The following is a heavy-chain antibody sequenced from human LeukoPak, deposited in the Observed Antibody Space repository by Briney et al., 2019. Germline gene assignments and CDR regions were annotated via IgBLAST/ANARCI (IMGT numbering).Heavy chain of an antibody. J-gene: IGHJ4*02. CDR2: VHYSGST. V-gene: IGHV4-59*12. D-gene: IGHD3-9*01. CDR3: AREGGFDRPLHY. Sequence: ASETLTLTCTVSGGSIGSYYWSWIRQPAGKGLEWIGYVHYSGSTNYNPSLQSRVTISVDTSKNQFSLDLTSVTAADTAVYYCAREGGFDRPLHYSGQGTLVTVSS. CDR1: GGSIGSYY.